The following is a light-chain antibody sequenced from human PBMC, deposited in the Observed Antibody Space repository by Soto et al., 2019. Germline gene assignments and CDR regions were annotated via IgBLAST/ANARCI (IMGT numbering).Light chain of an antibody. CDR2: DAS. V-gene: IGKV1-5*01. Sequence: DIQMTQSPSTLSASVGDRVTITCRASQSISSWLAWYQQKPGKAPKLLIYDASSLESGVPSRFSGSVSGTEFTLTISSLHPDDFATYYCQQYNSYPWTFGQGTKVDIK. CDR1: QSISSW. CDR3: QQYNSYPWT. J-gene: IGKJ1*01.